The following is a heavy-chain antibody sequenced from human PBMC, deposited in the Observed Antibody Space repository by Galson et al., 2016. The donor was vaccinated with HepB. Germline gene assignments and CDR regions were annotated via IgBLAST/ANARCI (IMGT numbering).Heavy chain of an antibody. J-gene: IGHJ4*02. V-gene: IGHV3-23*01. D-gene: IGHD2-15*01. CDR2: ITGGGGGT. CDR3: AKAACRGGSCFFDA. Sequence: SLRLSCAASGFDFSSYAMNWVRQAPGKGLEWVSSITGGGGGTYYADSVKGRFTIYRDNSNNTLYLQMNSLTAEDTAIYYCAKAACRGGSCFFDAWGQGTLVTVSS. CDR1: GFDFSSYA.